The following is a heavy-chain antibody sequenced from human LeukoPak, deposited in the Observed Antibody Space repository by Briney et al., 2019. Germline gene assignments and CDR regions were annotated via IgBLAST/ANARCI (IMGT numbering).Heavy chain of an antibody. Sequence: GGSLRLSCAASGFTFDDYAMHWVRQAPGKGLEWVSAISGSGGATYYADSVKGRFTISRDNSKNTLYVQMNSLRAEDTAVYYCAKMTGSGGSRFDYWGQGTLVTVSS. V-gene: IGHV3-23*01. CDR1: GFTFDDYA. D-gene: IGHD2-15*01. CDR2: ISGSGGAT. CDR3: AKMTGSGGSRFDY. J-gene: IGHJ4*02.